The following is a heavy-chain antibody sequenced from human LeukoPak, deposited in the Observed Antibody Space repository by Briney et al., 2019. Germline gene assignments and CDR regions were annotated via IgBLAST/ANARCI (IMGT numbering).Heavy chain of an antibody. V-gene: IGHV1-69*02. J-gene: IGHJ6*02. CDR1: GGTFSSYT. CDR2: IIPILGIA. D-gene: IGHD7-27*01. Sequence: GSSVKVSCKASGGTFSSYTISWVRQAPGQGLEWMGRIIPILGIANYAQKFQGRVTITADKSTSTAYMELSSLRSEDTAVYYCARVRWGSYYYYGMDVWGQGTTVTVSS. CDR3: ARVRWGSYYYYGMDV.